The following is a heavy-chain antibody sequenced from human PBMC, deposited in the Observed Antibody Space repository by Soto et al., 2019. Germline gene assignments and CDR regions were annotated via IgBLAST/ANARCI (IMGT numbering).Heavy chain of an antibody. Sequence: ETLSLTCTVSRGSIDSHYWGWIRQPPGKGLEWIGYNYYNGSTYYNPSLKSRVTVSVDTSKNQFSLKLSSVTAADTAVYYCARVNTELRFSQWVPDAFDIWGQGTMVTVSS. V-gene: IGHV4-59*11. CDR1: RGSIDSHY. CDR2: NYYNGST. CDR3: ARVNTELRFSQWVPDAFDI. J-gene: IGHJ3*02. D-gene: IGHD3-3*01.